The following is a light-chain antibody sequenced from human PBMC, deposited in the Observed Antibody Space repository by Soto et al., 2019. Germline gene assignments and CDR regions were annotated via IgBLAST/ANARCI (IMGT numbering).Light chain of an antibody. CDR1: QSVSSGY. Sequence: EIVLTQSPGTLSLSPGERATLSCRASQSVSSGYLAWYQQKPGQAPRLLIYGASRRATGIPDRFSGSGSGAEFTLTISSLQPEDVATYYCQKYNSAPWTFGQGTKVDIK. J-gene: IGKJ1*01. V-gene: IGKV3-20*01. CDR2: GAS. CDR3: QKYNSAPWT.